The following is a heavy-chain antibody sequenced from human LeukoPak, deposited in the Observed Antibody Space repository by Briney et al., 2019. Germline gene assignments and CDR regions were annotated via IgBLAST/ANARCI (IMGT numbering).Heavy chain of an antibody. CDR1: GDTFSSYP. Sequence: GASVKVSCKASGDTFSSYPIDWVRQAPGQGLEWMGRIIPFLDITNYAQKFEGRLTVTADKSTSTAYKELSSLRSEDTAIYYCARRSGRDFGSGSYFDYWGQGTLVTVSS. CDR3: ARRSGRDFGSGSYFDY. V-gene: IGHV1-69*02. D-gene: IGHD3-10*01. CDR2: IIPFLDIT. J-gene: IGHJ4*02.